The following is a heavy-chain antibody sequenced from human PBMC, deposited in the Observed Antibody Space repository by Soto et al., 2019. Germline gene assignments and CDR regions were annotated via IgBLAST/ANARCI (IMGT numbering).Heavy chain of an antibody. CDR3: ARYGDSSYYYYGMDV. CDR2: IYSGGST. CDR1: GFTVSSNY. D-gene: IGHD4-17*01. J-gene: IGHJ6*02. V-gene: IGHV3-66*01. Sequence: EVQLVESGGGLVQPGGSLRLSCAASGFTVSSNYMSWVRQAPGKGLEWVSVIYSGGSTYYADSVKGRFTISRDSSKNTLSLQMNSLRAEDTAVYYCARYGDSSYYYYGMDVWGQGTTVTVSS.